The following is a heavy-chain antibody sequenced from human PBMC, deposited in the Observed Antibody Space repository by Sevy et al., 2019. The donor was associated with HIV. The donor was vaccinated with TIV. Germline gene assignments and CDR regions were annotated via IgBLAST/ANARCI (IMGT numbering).Heavy chain of an antibody. CDR1: GFPLISYS. CDR3: ARVSPDYGDYRVVTQTHDY. J-gene: IGHJ4*02. CDR2: FSGCSSYL. D-gene: IGHD4-17*01. Sequence: GGSLRLSCAPSGFPLISYSMNWVRQVPGKGLEWVYSFSGCSSYLYYADSVKGRFTISRDNAKNSLYLQMNSLRAEDTAVYYCARVSPDYGDYRVVTQTHDYWGQGTLVTVSS. V-gene: IGHV3-21*01.